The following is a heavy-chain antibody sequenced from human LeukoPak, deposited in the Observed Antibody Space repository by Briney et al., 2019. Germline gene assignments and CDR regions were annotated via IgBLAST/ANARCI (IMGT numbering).Heavy chain of an antibody. CDR3: ARGIVVVPASNWFDP. Sequence: PSETLSLICAVSGGSISSSNWWSWVRQPPGKGLEWIGEIYHSGSTNYNPSLKSRVTISVDKSKNQFSLKLSSVTAADTAVYYCARGIVVVPASNWFDPWGQGTLVTVSS. D-gene: IGHD2-2*01. CDR1: GGSISSSNW. CDR2: IYHSGST. V-gene: IGHV4-4*02. J-gene: IGHJ5*02.